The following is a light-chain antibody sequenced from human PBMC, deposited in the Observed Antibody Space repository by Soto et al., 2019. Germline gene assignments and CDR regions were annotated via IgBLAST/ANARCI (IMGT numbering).Light chain of an antibody. CDR1: QSVIRY. V-gene: IGKV3-20*01. J-gene: IGKJ5*01. CDR3: LHYGGSPLT. CDR2: GAS. Sequence: EIGMTQSPATLSVSPGERATLSCRASQSVIRYLAWYQQRPGQAPRLLIYGASTRTTGIPDRFSGSGSGTDFTLTIGRLEPGDFAVYYCLHYGGSPLTFGQGTRLEIK.